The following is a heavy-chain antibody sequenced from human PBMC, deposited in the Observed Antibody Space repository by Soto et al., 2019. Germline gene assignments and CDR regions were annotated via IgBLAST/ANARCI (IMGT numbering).Heavy chain of an antibody. CDR1: GFTVSSNY. CDR3: ARRILLWSPIDY. D-gene: IGHD5-18*01. Sequence: EVQLVESGGGLVQPGGSLRLSCAASGFTVSSNYMSWVRQAPGKGLEWVSVFYRDGSTYYADSVKGRFTLSRDNSKNTLYLQMNSLRAEDTAVYYCARRILLWSPIDYWGQGTLVTVSS. V-gene: IGHV3-66*01. J-gene: IGHJ4*02. CDR2: FYRDGST.